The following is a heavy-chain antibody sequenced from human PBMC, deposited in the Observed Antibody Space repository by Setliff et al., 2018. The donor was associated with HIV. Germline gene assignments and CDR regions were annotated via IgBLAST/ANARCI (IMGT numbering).Heavy chain of an antibody. D-gene: IGHD3-22*01. CDR1: GGSITNSNSY. J-gene: IGHJ4*02. CDR3: SRLGRAIDRGGYSLRFDY. Sequence: SETLSLTCTVSGGSITNSNSYWGWIRQPPGKGLEWIGSIYYSGSTYYNPSLKSRVTISVDTSKNQFSLRLRSVTAADTALYYCSRLGRAIDRGGYSLRFDYWGQGTLVTVSS. V-gene: IGHV4-39*01. CDR2: IYYSGST.